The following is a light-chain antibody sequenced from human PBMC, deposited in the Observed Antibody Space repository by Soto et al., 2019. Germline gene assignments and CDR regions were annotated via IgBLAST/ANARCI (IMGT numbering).Light chain of an antibody. V-gene: IGLV1-47*01. Sequence: QSVLTQPPSASGTPGQTVTISCSGGWYNIGKNLGYWYQQLPGTAPKLLIYMTNQRPSGVPDRFSGSKSGSSASLAVSGLRSEDEAVYYCSSFAGSDSVVFGGGTKVTVL. J-gene: IGLJ2*01. CDR3: SSFAGSDSVV. CDR2: MTN. CDR1: WYNIGKNL.